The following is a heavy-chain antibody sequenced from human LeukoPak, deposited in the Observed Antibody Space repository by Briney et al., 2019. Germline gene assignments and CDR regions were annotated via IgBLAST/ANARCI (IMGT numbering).Heavy chain of an antibody. CDR1: GYTFTSYD. CDR3: ARGFLVPGLSYYYYYYGMDV. V-gene: IGHV1-8*01. Sequence: ASVKVSCKASGYTFTSYDINWVRQATGQGLEWMGWMNPNSGNTGYAQKFQGRVTMTRNTSISTAYMELSSLRSEDTAVYYCARGFLVPGLSYYYYYYGMDVWGQGTTVTVS. D-gene: IGHD3-3*01. CDR2: MNPNSGNT. J-gene: IGHJ6*02.